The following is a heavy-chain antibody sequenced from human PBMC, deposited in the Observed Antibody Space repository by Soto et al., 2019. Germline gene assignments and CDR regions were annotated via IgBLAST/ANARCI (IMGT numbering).Heavy chain of an antibody. V-gene: IGHV1-3*01. CDR2: LNPGNGNT. D-gene: IGHD2-21*01. CDR1: GYTFTNYA. Sequence: QVQLVQSGAEVKEPGASVKVSCRASGYTFTNYAIHWVRQAPGQSLEWMGWLNPGNGNTKYPQKFQGRVTITRDTSASTAYMFLSSLRSEDTAVYYCARDQGIPYCGGDCYSDWYFDLWGRGTLVTVSS. CDR3: ARDQGIPYCGGDCYSDWYFDL. J-gene: IGHJ2*01.